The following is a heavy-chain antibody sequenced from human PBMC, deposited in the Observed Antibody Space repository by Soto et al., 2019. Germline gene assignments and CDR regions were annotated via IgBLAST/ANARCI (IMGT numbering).Heavy chain of an antibody. CDR1: GGSISRSSYY. J-gene: IGHJ3*02. D-gene: IGHD4-17*01. Sequence: QLQLQESGPGLVKPSETLSLTGTVSGGSISRSSYYWGWIRQPPGKGLEWIGSIYYSGSTYYNPSLKRRGTISVDTAKNQFSLQLSFVTAADAAVYYLARHRRAPDYAASDAFDIWGQGTPVTVSS. CDR3: ARHRRAPDYAASDAFDI. V-gene: IGHV4-39*01. CDR2: IYYSGST.